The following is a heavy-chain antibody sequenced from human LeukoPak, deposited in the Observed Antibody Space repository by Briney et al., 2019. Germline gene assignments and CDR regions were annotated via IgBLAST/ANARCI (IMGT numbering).Heavy chain of an antibody. Sequence: SETLSLTCTVSGGSISSSSYYWGWIRQPPGKGLEWIGTIYYSGSTYYNPSLKSRVTISADTSKNQFSLKLSSVTAADTAVYYCARESGWELLAYYYYMDVWGKGTTVTVSS. CDR2: IYYSGST. D-gene: IGHD1-26*01. CDR3: ARESGWELLAYYYYMDV. V-gene: IGHV4-39*07. J-gene: IGHJ6*03. CDR1: GGSISSSSYY.